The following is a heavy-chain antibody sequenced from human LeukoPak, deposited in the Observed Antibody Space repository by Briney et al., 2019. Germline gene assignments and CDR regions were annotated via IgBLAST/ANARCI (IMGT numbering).Heavy chain of an antibody. CDR2: IYSSGST. CDR1: GGXISSGGYY. J-gene: IGHJ1*01. V-gene: IGHV4-31*03. CDR3: ATNEEGAVAGTVQH. Sequence: SETLSLTCNVSGGXISSGGYYWTWIRQHPGKGLEWIGYIYSSGSTYYNPSLKSRVTISVDTSKNQLSLKLSSVTAADSAVYYCATNEEGAVAGTVQHWGQGTLVTVSS. D-gene: IGHD6-19*01.